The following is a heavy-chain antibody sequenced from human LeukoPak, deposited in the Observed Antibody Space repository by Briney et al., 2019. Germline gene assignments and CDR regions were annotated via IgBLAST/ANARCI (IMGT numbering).Heavy chain of an antibody. D-gene: IGHD3-3*01. V-gene: IGHV3-74*01. J-gene: IGHJ5*02. CDR2: ITNDGSST. Sequence: GGSLRLSCAASGLTFSSHWMHWVRQAPGKGLVWVSRITNDGSSTTYADSVKGRFTISRDNSKNTLYLQMNSLRAEDTAVYYCAKNGDTIFGVVIKYNWFDPWGQGTLVTVSS. CDR3: AKNGDTIFGVVIKYNWFDP. CDR1: GLTFSSHW.